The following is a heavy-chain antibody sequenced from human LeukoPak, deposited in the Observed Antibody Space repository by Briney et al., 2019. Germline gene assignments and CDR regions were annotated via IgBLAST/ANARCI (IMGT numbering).Heavy chain of an antibody. Sequence: SETLSLTCTVSGYSISSGYYWGWIRQPPGKGLEWIGSIYHSGSTYYNPSLKSRVTISVDTSKNQFSLKLSSVTAADTAVYYCARRRSLGGPIDYWGQGTLVTVSS. CDR2: IYHSGST. D-gene: IGHD3-16*01. J-gene: IGHJ4*02. CDR3: ARRRSLGGPIDY. V-gene: IGHV4-38-2*02. CDR1: GYSISSGYY.